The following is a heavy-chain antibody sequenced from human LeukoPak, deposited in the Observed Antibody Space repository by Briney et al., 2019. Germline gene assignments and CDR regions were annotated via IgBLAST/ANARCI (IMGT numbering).Heavy chain of an antibody. CDR1: GGSVSSGSYY. CDR2: IYYSGSA. V-gene: IGHV4-61*01. D-gene: IGHD3-10*01. Sequence: PSETLSLTCTVSGGSVSSGSYYWSWIRQPPGKGLEWIGYIYYSGSANYNPSLKSRVTISVDTSKNQFSLKLSSVTAADTAVYYCATVAVIRGVTYFDYWGQGTLVTVSS. J-gene: IGHJ4*02. CDR3: ATVAVIRGVTYFDY.